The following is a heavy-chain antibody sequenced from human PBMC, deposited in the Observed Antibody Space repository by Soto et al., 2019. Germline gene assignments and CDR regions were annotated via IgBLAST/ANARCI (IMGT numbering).Heavy chain of an antibody. CDR3: AREPNYYDSSGPPDY. CDR1: GYTFTSYG. J-gene: IGHJ4*02. Sequence: ASVKVSCKASGYTFTSYGISWVRQAPGQGLEWMGWISAYNGNTNYAQKLQGRVTMTTDTSTSTAYMELRSLRSDDTAVYYCAREPNYYDSSGPPDYWGQGTLVTVYS. V-gene: IGHV1-18*01. CDR2: ISAYNGNT. D-gene: IGHD3-22*01.